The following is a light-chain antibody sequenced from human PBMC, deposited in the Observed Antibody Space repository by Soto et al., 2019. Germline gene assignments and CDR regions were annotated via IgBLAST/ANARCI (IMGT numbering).Light chain of an antibody. J-gene: IGKJ1*01. CDR1: QSVSSN. V-gene: IGKV3-15*01. CDR3: QQYGDSPET. CDR2: GAS. Sequence: EIVMTQSPATLSVSPGERATLSCRASQSVSSNLAWYQQKPGQAPRLLIYGASTRATGIPARFSGSGSGTEFTLTITRLEPEDCAMYYCQQYGDSPETFGQGTKVDI.